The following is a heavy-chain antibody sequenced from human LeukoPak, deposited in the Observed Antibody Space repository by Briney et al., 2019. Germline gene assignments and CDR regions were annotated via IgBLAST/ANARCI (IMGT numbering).Heavy chain of an antibody. CDR2: IYHSGST. J-gene: IGHJ4*02. V-gene: IGHV4-38-2*02. Sequence: SETLSLTCTVSGYSISSGYYWGWIRQPPGKGLEWIGSIYHSGSTYYNPSLKSRVTISVDTSKNQFSLKLSSVTAADTAVYYCARGRIAVAGAYYFDYWGQGTLVTVSS. CDR3: ARGRIAVAGAYYFDY. CDR1: GYSISSGYY. D-gene: IGHD6-19*01.